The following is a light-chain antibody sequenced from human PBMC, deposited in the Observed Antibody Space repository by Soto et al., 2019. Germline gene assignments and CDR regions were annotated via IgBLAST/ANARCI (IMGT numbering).Light chain of an antibody. CDR1: QSVRSNY. Sequence: EIVLTQSPGTLSLSPGERATLSCRASQSVRSNYLAWYRQTPGQAPRLLIYGASNRATGIPDRFSGSGSGTDFTLIISRLEPEDFALYYCQQYGSSPWTFGQGTQVEIK. CDR3: QQYGSSPWT. J-gene: IGKJ1*01. CDR2: GAS. V-gene: IGKV3-20*01.